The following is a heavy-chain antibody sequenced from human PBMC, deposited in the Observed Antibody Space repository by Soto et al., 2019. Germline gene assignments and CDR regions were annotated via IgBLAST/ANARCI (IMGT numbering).Heavy chain of an antibody. Sequence: QVQLVQSGAELKKPGASVKVSCKASGYTFSNYDMNWVRQATGQGPEWIGWVNPNNGDTGYAQKFQGRVTLTTDISPTTAYMELTSLRSEYTAIYYCAKVSRKGSAIDFDYWGQGTLITVSS. CDR1: GYTFSNYD. V-gene: IGHV1-8*01. J-gene: IGHJ4*02. CDR2: VNPNNGDT. CDR3: AKVSRKGSAIDFDY. D-gene: IGHD3-10*01.